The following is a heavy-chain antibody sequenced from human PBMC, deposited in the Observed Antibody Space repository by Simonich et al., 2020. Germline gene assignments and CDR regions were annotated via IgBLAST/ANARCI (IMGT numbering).Heavy chain of an antibody. V-gene: IGHV4-59*01. J-gene: IGHJ4*02. Sequence: QVQLQESGPGLVKPSETLSLTCTVSGGPISSYYWSWIRQPPGKGLEWIGYIYYSGSTNYNPSLNSRVTISVDTSKTQFSLKLSSVTAADTAVYYCARGGLYFDYWGQGTLVTVSS. D-gene: IGHD2-15*01. CDR2: IYYSGST. CDR3: ARGGLYFDY. CDR1: GGPISSYY.